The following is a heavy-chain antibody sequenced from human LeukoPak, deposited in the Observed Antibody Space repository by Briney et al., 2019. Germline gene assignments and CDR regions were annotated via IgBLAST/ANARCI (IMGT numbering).Heavy chain of an antibody. D-gene: IGHD3-3*01. J-gene: IGHJ4*02. CDR1: GFTFTKFW. V-gene: IGHV3-7*01. CDR3: ASPRYEYWSGYYSD. CDR2: IKHGGSET. Sequence: GGPLRLSCTASGFTFTKFWMSWVRQAPGKGLEWVADIKHGGSETYYVDSVKGRFTISRDDAQKSLYLQMNSLRAEDTAVYYCASPRYEYWSGYYSDWGRGTLDTVSS.